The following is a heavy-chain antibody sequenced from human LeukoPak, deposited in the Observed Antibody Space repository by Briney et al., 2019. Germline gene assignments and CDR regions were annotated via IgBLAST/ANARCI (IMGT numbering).Heavy chain of an antibody. CDR2: IYYSGST. Sequence: SETLSLTCTASGGSISSSSYYWGWIRQPPGKGLEWIVSIYYSGSTYYNPSLKSRVTISVDTSKNQFSLKLSSVTAADTAVYYCASNPFHNLYCSGGSCYSGGDYWGQGTLVTVSS. V-gene: IGHV4-39*01. CDR3: ASNPFHNLYCSGGSCYSGGDY. J-gene: IGHJ4*02. D-gene: IGHD2-15*01. CDR1: GGSISSSSYY.